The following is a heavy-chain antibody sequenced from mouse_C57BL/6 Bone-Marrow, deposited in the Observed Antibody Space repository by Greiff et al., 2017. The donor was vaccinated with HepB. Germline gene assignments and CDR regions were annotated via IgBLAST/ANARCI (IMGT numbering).Heavy chain of an antibody. CDR2: INPNNGGT. V-gene: IGHV1-26*01. Sequence: EVQLQQSGPELVKPGASVKISCKASGYTFTDYYMNWVKQSHGKSLEWIGDINPNNGGTSYNQKFKGKATLTVDKSSSTAYMELRSLTSEDSAVCYCAKGGGSGYPFAYWGQGTLVTVSA. J-gene: IGHJ3*01. CDR3: AKGGGSGYPFAY. D-gene: IGHD3-2*02. CDR1: GYTFTDYY.